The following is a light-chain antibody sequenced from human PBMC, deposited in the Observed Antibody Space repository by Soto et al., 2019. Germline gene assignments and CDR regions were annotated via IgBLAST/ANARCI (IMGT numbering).Light chain of an antibody. V-gene: IGKV1-39*01. Sequence: IQMTQSPSSLSASVGDRVTITCRASQSISSYLNWYQQKPGKAPKLLIYAASSLQSGVPSRFSGSGSGTDFTLTISSLQPEDFATYSCQQSYSTPITFGQGTRLEIK. CDR1: QSISSY. J-gene: IGKJ5*01. CDR3: QQSYSTPIT. CDR2: AAS.